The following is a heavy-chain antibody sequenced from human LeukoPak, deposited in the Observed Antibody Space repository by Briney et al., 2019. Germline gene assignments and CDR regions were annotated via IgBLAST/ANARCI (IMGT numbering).Heavy chain of an antibody. CDR3: ARRRAGSGYYYYMDV. J-gene: IGHJ6*03. CDR2: INHSGST. D-gene: IGHD3-10*01. V-gene: IGHV4-34*01. Sequence: PSETLSLTCAVYGGSFSGYYWSWIRQPPGKGLEWIGEINHSGSTNYNPSLESRVTISVDTSKNQFSLKLSSVTAADTAVYYCARRRAGSGYYYYMDVWGKGTTVTVSS. CDR1: GGSFSGYY.